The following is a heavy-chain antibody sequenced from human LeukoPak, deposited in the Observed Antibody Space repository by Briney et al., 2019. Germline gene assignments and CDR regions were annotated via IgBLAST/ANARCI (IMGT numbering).Heavy chain of an antibody. CDR2: INPNSGGT. V-gene: IGHV1-2*02. CDR1: GYTFTGYY. Sequence: ASVKVSCKASGYTFTGYYMHWVRQAPGQGLEWMGWINPNSGGTNYAQKFQGRVTMTRDTSISTAYMELSRLRSEDTAVYYCARAGIAVAFDAFDIWGQGTMVTVSS. D-gene: IGHD6-19*01. J-gene: IGHJ3*02. CDR3: ARAGIAVAFDAFDI.